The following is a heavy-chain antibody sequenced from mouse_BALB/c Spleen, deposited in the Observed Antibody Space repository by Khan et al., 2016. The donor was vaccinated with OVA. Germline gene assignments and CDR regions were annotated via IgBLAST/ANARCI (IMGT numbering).Heavy chain of an antibody. CDR1: GFTFSSYG. Sequence: EVELVASGGGLVQPGGSLKLSCAASGFTFSSYGMSWVRQTPDKRLELVATINSNGGSTYYPDSVKGRFTISRDNAKNTLYLQMSSLKSEDTAMYYCARMARTINWGQGTTRTVSS. J-gene: IGHJ2*01. V-gene: IGHV5-6-3*01. CDR3: ARMARTIN. CDR2: INSNGGST.